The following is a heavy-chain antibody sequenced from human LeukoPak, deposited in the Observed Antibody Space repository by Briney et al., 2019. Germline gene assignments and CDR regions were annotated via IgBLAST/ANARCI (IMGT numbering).Heavy chain of an antibody. Sequence: PAETLSLTCTVSGGSISSYYWSWIRQPPGEGLEWIGYIYYSGSTKYNPSLKSRVTILVDNYKDRFSFMQSSVMGADTALFYCSRVREGVFGGVSYFDYWGQRALVTVSS. CDR1: GGSISSYY. D-gene: IGHD3-16*01. J-gene: IGHJ4*02. CDR2: IYYSGST. CDR3: SRVREGVFGGVSYFDY. V-gene: IGHV4-59*01.